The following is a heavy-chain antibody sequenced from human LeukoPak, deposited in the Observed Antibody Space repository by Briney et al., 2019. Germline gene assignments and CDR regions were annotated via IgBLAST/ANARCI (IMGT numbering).Heavy chain of an antibody. Sequence: GESLKISCKGSGYSFTSYWIGWVRQLPGKGLEFMGILYPGDSDTRYSPSFQGQVTISADKSISTAYLQWSSLKASDTAMNYCARHETGPYFDYWGQGTLVTVSS. V-gene: IGHV5-51*01. J-gene: IGHJ4*02. CDR3: ARHETGPYFDY. CDR2: LYPGDSDT. D-gene: IGHD1-1*01. CDR1: GYSFTSYW.